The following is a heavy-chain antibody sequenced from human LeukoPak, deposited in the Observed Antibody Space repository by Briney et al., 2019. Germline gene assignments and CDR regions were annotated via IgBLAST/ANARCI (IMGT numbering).Heavy chain of an antibody. CDR2: ISSSSSYI. Sequence: GGSLRLSCAASGFTFSSYSMNWVRQAPGKGLEWVSSISSSSSYIYYADSVKGRFTISRDNAKNSLYLQMNSLRAEDTAVYYCARDILGPYYYDSSGYDYWGQGTLVAVSS. CDR3: ARDILGPYYYDSSGYDY. CDR1: GFTFSSYS. V-gene: IGHV3-21*01. D-gene: IGHD3-22*01. J-gene: IGHJ4*02.